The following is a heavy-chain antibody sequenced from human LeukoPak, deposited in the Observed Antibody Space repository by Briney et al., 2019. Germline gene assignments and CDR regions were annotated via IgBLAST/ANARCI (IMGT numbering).Heavy chain of an antibody. J-gene: IGHJ4*02. D-gene: IGHD3-10*01. V-gene: IGHV1-8*01. Sequence: ASVKVSCKASGYTFTSYDINWVRQATGQGLEWMGWMNPSSGNTGYAQKFQGRVTMTRNTSISTAYMELSSLRSEDTAVYYCARGLPGHYYGSGASNFDYWGQGTLVTVSS. CDR3: ARGLPGHYYGSGASNFDY. CDR1: GYTFTSYD. CDR2: MNPSSGNT.